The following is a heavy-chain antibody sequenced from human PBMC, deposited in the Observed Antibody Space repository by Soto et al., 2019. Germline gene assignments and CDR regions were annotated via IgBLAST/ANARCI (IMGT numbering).Heavy chain of an antibody. CDR1: GGTFSNYA. Sequence: QVQRVQSGAEVKKPGCSVKVSCKASGGTFSNYAITWVRQAPGQGLEWLGRIIPIFGTRDYAQKFKGRVTITANDSTTTAYMELGSLRSDDTAFYYWAKDGGRKGYFGNWFATWGQGTLVTVS. V-gene: IGHV1-69*15. J-gene: IGHJ5*02. CDR3: AKDGGRKGYFGNWFAT. CDR2: IIPIFGTR. D-gene: IGHD2-15*01.